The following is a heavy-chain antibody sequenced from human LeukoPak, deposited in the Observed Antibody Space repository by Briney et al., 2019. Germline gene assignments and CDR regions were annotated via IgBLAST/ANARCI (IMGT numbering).Heavy chain of an antibody. CDR1: GGTFSSYA. D-gene: IGHD2-21*01. CDR3: AREVGGYFQYNWFDP. J-gene: IGHJ5*02. V-gene: IGHV1-69*04. CDR2: IIPIFGIA. Sequence: SVKVSCKASGGTFSSYAIGWVRQAPGQGLEWMGRIIPIFGIANYAQKFQGRVTITADKSTSTAYMELSSLRSEDTAVYYCAREVGGYFQYNWFDPWGQGTLVTVSS.